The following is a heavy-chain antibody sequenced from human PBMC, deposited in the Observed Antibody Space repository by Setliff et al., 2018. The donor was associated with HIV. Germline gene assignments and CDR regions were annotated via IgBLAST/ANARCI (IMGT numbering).Heavy chain of an antibody. CDR2: IHPIFGTT. J-gene: IGHJ4*02. V-gene: IGHV1-69*13. CDR1: GGTFSSYI. Sequence: ASVKVSCKASGGTFSSYITAWVRQAPGQGLEWMGGIHPIFGTTNYARDFMGRVSITADESTNTAYMELSSLRSEDTAVYYCAIVTELDYYGGSGPTHLLFDSWGQGTLVTVSS. CDR3: AIVTELDYYGGSGPTHLLFDS. D-gene: IGHD3-22*01.